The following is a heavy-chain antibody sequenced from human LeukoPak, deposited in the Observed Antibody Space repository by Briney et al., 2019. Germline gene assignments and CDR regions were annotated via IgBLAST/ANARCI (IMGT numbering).Heavy chain of an antibody. V-gene: IGHV4-59*02. D-gene: IGHD3-3*01. Sequence: PSETLSLTCSVSGVSVIRHYWGWIRQPPGKGLEWIGYIYYSGSTNYNPSLKNRVTISLDTPKNQVSLKLSSVTAADTAVYYCARAWNNWFDPWGQGTLVTVSS. CDR2: IYYSGST. CDR1: GVSVIRHY. J-gene: IGHJ5*02. CDR3: ARAWNNWFDP.